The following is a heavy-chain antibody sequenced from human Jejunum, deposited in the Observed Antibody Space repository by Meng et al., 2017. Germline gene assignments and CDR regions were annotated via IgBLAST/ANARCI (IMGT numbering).Heavy chain of an antibody. V-gene: IGHV3-48*03. CDR1: GFTFSSSD. CDR3: AKRMATGSFFDY. CDR2: ISSSGATK. D-gene: IGHD5-24*01. J-gene: IGHJ4*02. Sequence: GESLKISCVVSGFTFSSSDMNWVRQAPGKGLEWVSYISSSGATKDYVDSVKGRFTISRDNAKNTLFLQMNSLGAEDTALYYCAKRMATGSFFDYWGQGALVTVSS.